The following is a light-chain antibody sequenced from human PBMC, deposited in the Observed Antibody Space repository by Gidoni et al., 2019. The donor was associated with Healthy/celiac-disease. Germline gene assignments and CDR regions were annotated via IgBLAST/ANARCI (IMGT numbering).Light chain of an antibody. V-gene: IGKV1-27*01. Sequence: DIQMTQSPSSLSASVGDRVTITCRASQGISNYLAWYQQKPGKVPKLLIYAASTLQSGVPSRFSGSGSGTDFTLTISSLQPEDVATYYCQKYNSASGDITFGGGTKVEIK. CDR3: QKYNSASGDIT. CDR1: QGISNY. J-gene: IGKJ4*01. CDR2: AAS.